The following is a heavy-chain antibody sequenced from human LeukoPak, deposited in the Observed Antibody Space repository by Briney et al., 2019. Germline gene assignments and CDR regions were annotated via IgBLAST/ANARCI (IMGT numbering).Heavy chain of an antibody. V-gene: IGHV6-1*01. CDR2: TYYRSKWYN. CDR3: ARGERGRELLWFGELSSFFDP. D-gene: IGHD3-10*01. J-gene: IGHJ5*02. Sequence: SQTLSLTRAISGDSVSSNSAAWNWIRQSPSRGLEWLGRTYYRSKWYNDYAVSVKSRITINPDTSKNQFSLQLNSVTPEDTAVYYCARGERGRELLWFGELSSFFDPWGQGTLVTVSS. CDR1: GDSVSSNSAA.